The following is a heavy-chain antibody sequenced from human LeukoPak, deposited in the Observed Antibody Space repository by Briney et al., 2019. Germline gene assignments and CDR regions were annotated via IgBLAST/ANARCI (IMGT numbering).Heavy chain of an antibody. CDR2: IYYSGST. CDR1: GGSISSGGYY. D-gene: IGHD5-24*01. CDR3: ARDPHGRNWFDP. V-gene: IGHV4-31*03. J-gene: IGHJ5*02. Sequence: SETLSLTCTVSGGSISSGGYYWSWIRQHPGKGLEWIGYIYYSGSTYYNPSLKSRVTISVDTSKNQFSLKLSSVTAADTAVYYCARDPHGRNWFDPWGQGTLVTFSS.